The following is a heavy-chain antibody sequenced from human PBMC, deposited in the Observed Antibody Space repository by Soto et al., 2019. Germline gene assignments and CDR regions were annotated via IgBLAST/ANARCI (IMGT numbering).Heavy chain of an antibody. D-gene: IGHD6-19*01. Sequence: QVQLVQSGAEVKKPGASVMVSCKASGYTFTRYHIHWVRQAPGQGLEWMGIINPSGGNTSYAQKFQGRVTMTRDTSTSTVYMVMSSLRSEDTAVYYCARGSPSRAGTNYWGQGTLVTVSS. J-gene: IGHJ4*02. CDR3: ARGSPSRAGTNY. CDR2: INPSGGNT. V-gene: IGHV1-46*01. CDR1: GYTFTRYH.